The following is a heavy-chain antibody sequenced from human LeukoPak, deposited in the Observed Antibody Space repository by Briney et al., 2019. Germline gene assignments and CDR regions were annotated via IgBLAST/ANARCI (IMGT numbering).Heavy chain of an antibody. CDR3: TTLKYSGSYYGVPDF. CDR1: GFTFSSYG. V-gene: IGHV3-7*03. Sequence: GRSLRLSCAASGFTFSSYGMHWVRQAPGKGLEWVANIKQDGSEKYYVDSVKGRFTISRDNAKNSLYLQMNSLRAEDTAVYYCTTLKYSGSYYGVPDFWGQGTLVIVSS. J-gene: IGHJ4*02. CDR2: IKQDGSEK. D-gene: IGHD1-26*01.